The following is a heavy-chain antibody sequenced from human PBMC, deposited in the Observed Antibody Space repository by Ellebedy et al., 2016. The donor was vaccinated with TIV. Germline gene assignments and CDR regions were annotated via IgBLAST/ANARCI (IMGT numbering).Heavy chain of an antibody. CDR3: AGRSGTYSDAFDI. D-gene: IGHD1-26*01. J-gene: IGHJ3*02. V-gene: IGHV3-23*01. CDR1: GFTFSNCA. Sequence: GGSLRLSXAASGFTFSNCAMSWVRQAPGKGLEWLSAITGSGDGGRTYSADSVKGRFTISRDNSKNTLYLQMNSLRAEDTAVYYCAGRSGTYSDAFDIWGQGTMVTVSS. CDR2: ITGSGDGGRT.